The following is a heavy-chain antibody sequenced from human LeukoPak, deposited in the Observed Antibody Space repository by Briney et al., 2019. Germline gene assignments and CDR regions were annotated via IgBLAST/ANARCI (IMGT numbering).Heavy chain of an antibody. CDR1: GFTFSSYW. Sequence: PGGSLRLSCAASGFTFSSYWMSWVRQAPGKGLEWVANIKQDGSEKYYVASVKGPSTISRDNAKNSLYPQTDSLPAEDTAVYYGARCNNQGSIQQIDYWGQGTLVTVSS. J-gene: IGHJ4*02. CDR3: ARCNNQGSIQQIDY. CDR2: IKQDGSEK. V-gene: IGHV3-7*04. D-gene: IGHD5-18*01.